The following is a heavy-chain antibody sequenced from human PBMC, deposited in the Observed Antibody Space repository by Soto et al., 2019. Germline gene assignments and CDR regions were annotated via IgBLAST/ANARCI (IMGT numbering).Heavy chain of an antibody. D-gene: IGHD6-19*01. CDR3: AKAGMFYSSGWPDY. V-gene: IGHV3-43*01. CDR1: GFTFDDYT. J-gene: IGHJ4*02. CDR2: ISWDGGST. Sequence: EVQLVESGGVVVQPGGSLRLSCAASGFTFDDYTMHWVRQAPGKGLEWVSLISWDGGSTYYADSVKGRFTISRDNSKNSLYLQMNSLRTEDTALYYCAKAGMFYSSGWPDYWGQGTLVTVSS.